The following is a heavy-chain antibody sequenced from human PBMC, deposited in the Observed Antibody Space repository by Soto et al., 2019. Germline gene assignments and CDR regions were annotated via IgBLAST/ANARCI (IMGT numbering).Heavy chain of an antibody. D-gene: IGHD3-16*01. CDR1: GGSISSGGYY. Sequence: QVQLQESGPGLVKPSQTLSLTCTVSGGSISSGGYYWSWIRQHPGKGLEWIGSIYYSGSTYYNPSLKSLFIISVDTFKNLFSLKVSSVTAADVAVYYCARGVLHWGQGTLVTVSS. CDR3: ARGVLH. CDR2: IYYSGST. J-gene: IGHJ4*02. V-gene: IGHV4-31*01.